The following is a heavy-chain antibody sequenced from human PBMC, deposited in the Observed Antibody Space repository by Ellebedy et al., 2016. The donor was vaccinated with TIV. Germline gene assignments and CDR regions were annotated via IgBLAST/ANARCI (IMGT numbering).Heavy chain of an antibody. Sequence: AASVKVSCKTSGYNFIGHYIHWVRQAPGQGLEWMGGINPDTAGTDYAQKFQGRVSVTRDTSSGTAYMELSRLTSDDTAVFYCARGLPQQWLGPQFDYWGQGTLVTVSS. J-gene: IGHJ4*02. D-gene: IGHD6-19*01. CDR3: ARGLPQQWLGPQFDY. CDR1: GYNFIGHY. V-gene: IGHV1-2*02. CDR2: INPDTAGT.